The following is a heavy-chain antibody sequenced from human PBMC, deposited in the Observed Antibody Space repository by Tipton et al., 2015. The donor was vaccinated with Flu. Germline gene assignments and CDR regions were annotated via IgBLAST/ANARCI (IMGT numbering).Heavy chain of an antibody. CDR3: AREGPYFYGMDV. CDR2: IDFSGST. V-gene: IGHV4-31*03. Sequence: GLVKPSLTLSLTCTVSGDSVSNSDYYWNWIRQEPGKGLEWIGHIDFSGSTHYNPSLKSRLTISIDTSKNQFSLRLNGVTGADTAVYYCAREGPYFYGMDVWGQGTTVTVSS. CDR1: GDSVSNSDYY. J-gene: IGHJ6*02.